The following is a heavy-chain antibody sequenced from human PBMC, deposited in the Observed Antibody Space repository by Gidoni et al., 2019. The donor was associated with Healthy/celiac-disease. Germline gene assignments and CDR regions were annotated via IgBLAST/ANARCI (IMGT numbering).Heavy chain of an antibody. D-gene: IGHD2-2*01. CDR3: ARTPNGYCSSTSCYWMTYYYYYMDV. J-gene: IGHJ6*03. V-gene: IGHV3-21*01. CDR1: GVTFSSYS. Sequence: EVQLVESGGGLVKPGGSLRLSCAASGVTFSSYSMNWVRQAPGKGLEWVSSISSSSSYIYYADSVKGRFTISRDNAKNSLYLQMNSLRAEDTAVYYCARTPNGYCSSTSCYWMTYYYYYMDVWGKGTTVTVSS. CDR2: ISSSSSYI.